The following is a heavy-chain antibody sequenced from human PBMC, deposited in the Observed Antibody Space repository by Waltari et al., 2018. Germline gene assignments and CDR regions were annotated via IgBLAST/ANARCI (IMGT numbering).Heavy chain of an antibody. Sequence: QVQLVESGGGVVQPGGSLRLSCAASGFTFSSYGMHWVRQAPGQGLEWMGRINPNRGGTNYAQKFQGRVTMTRDTSISTAYMELSRLRSDDTAVYYCARAPLVGATTDLSWGQGTLVTVSS. V-gene: IGHV1-2*06. D-gene: IGHD1-26*01. J-gene: IGHJ4*02. CDR1: GFTFSSYG. CDR2: INPNRGGT. CDR3: ARAPLVGATTDLS.